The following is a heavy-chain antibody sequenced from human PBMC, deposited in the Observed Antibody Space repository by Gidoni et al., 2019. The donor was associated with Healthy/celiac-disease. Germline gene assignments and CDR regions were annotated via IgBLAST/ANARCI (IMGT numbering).Heavy chain of an antibody. CDR1: GSTFSVYA. J-gene: IGHJ6*03. CDR2: ISGGGGST. D-gene: IGHD3-3*01. CDR3: AKHGVTIFGVVTPGYMDV. Sequence: EVQLLESGGGLVQPGGSLRLSCAAPGSTFSVYARSWVRRAPGKGLDWVSAISGGGGSTYYADSVKGRFTISRDNSKNTLYLQMNSLRAEDTAVDYCAKHGVTIFGVVTPGYMDVWGKGTTVTVSS. V-gene: IGHV3-23*01.